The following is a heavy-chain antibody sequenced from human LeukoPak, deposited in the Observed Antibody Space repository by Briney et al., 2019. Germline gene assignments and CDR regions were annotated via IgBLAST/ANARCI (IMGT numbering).Heavy chain of an antibody. CDR3: ARGGDSGSYYGGAFDI. J-gene: IGHJ3*02. Sequence: ASVKVSCKAPGYTFTSYYMHWVRQAPGQGLEWMGIINPSGGSTSYAQKFQGRVTMTRDMSTSTVYMELSSLRSEDTAVYYCARGGDSGSYYGGAFDIWGQGTMVTVSS. V-gene: IGHV1-46*01. CDR2: INPSGGST. D-gene: IGHD1-26*01. CDR1: GYTFTSYY.